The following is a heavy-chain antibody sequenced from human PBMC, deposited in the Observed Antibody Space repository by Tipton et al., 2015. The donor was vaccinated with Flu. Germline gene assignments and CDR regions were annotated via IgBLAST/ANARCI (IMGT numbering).Heavy chain of an antibody. V-gene: IGHV3-23*01. CDR3: ARGGSRSCNSCYSEAFDI. CDR1: GFSFSNYA. J-gene: IGHJ3*02. CDR2: VSGSDGST. Sequence: SLRLSCAASGFSFSNYAMSWVRQTPGKGLEWVSTVSGSDGSTYYADSVKGRFTISRDNAKNSLYLQMNSLRDEDTAVYYCARGGSRSCNSCYSEAFDIWGQGTMVTVSS. D-gene: IGHD2/OR15-2a*01.